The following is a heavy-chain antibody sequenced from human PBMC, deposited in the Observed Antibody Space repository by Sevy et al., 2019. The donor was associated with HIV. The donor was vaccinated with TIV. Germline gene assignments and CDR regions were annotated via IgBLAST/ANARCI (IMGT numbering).Heavy chain of an antibody. V-gene: IGHV4-59*01. CDR1: GASISNYY. CDR2: LYYGGRT. D-gene: IGHD6-6*01. CDR3: ARHSIAARSWYFDL. J-gene: IGHJ2*01. Sequence: LSLTCTVSGASISNYYWSWIRQPPGKGLEWIAYLYYGGRTNYNPSLKSRVTISVDKSKNQFSLKLISVTAADTAVYYCARHSIAARSWYFDLWGRGTLVTVSS.